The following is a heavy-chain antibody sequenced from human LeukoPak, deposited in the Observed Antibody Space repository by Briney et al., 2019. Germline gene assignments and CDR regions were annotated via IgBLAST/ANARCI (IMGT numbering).Heavy chain of an antibody. J-gene: IGHJ4*02. V-gene: IGHV4-59*08. Sequence: SETLSLTCTVSGGSISSYYWSWIRQPPGKGLEWIGYIYYSGSTNYNPSLKSRVTISVDTSKNQFSLKLSSVTAADTAAYYCARSPYSSSYDYWGQGTLVTVSS. D-gene: IGHD6-13*01. CDR3: ARSPYSSSYDY. CDR1: GGSISSYY. CDR2: IYYSGST.